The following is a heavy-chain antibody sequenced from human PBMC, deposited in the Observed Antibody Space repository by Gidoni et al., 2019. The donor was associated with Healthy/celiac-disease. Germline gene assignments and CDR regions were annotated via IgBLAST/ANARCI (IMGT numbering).Heavy chain of an antibody. CDR3: ERDSAREQLPFDY. CDR2: ISSSGSTI. D-gene: IGHD1-26*01. J-gene: IGHJ4*02. Sequence: VQLVASGVGLVQPGGPLRLSCASSGFTFSSYEMNWVRQSPGKGLEWVAYISSSGSTIYYADSVKGLFIISRDNDKNSLYMQMNRLRAEETAFYYCERDSAREQLPFDYWGQGTLVTVSS. CDR1: GFTFSSYE. V-gene: IGHV3-48*03.